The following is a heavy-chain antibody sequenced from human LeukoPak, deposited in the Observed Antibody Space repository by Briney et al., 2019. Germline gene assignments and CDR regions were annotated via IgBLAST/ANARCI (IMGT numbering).Heavy chain of an antibody. J-gene: IGHJ4*02. D-gene: IGHD3-10*01. CDR2: ISGSGGST. Sequence: GASLLLSCAASGFTCSSYAMILVRHAPGPVLDLVSAISGSGGSTYYADSVKGRFTISRDNSKNTLYLQMNSLRAEDTAVYYCAKDPLWFGELLPFDYWGQGTLVTVSS. V-gene: IGHV3-23*01. CDR1: GFTCSSYA. CDR3: AKDPLWFGELLPFDY.